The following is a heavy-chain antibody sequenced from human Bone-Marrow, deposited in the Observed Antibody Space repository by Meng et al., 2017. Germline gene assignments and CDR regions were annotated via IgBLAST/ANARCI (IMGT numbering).Heavy chain of an antibody. D-gene: IGHD3-9*01. J-gene: IGHJ5*02. Sequence: GSLRLSCTVSGYSISSGYYWGWIRQPPGKGLEWIGSIYHSGSTYYNPPLKSRVTISVDTSKNQFSLKLSSVTAADTAVYYCAREGVYDILTGYNNWFDPWGQGTLVTVSS. CDR2: IYHSGST. V-gene: IGHV4-38-2*02. CDR1: GYSISSGYY. CDR3: AREGVYDILTGYNNWFDP.